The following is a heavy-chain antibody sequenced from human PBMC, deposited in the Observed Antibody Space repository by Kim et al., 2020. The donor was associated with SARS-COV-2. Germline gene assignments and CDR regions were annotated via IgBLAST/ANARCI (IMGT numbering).Heavy chain of an antibody. CDR2: ISWNSGSI. D-gene: IGHD1-1*01. V-gene: IGHV3-9*01. Sequence: GGSLRLSCAASGFTFGDYAMHWVRQAPGKGLEWVSGISWNSGSIGYADSVKGRFTISRDNAKNSLYLQMNSLRAEDTALYYCAKAQLGSLDYWGQGTLVTVSS. CDR3: AKAQLGSLDY. CDR1: GFTFGDYA. J-gene: IGHJ4*02.